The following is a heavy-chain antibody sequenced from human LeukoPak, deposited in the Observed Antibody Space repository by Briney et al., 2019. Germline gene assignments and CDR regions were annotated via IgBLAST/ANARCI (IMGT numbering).Heavy chain of an antibody. Sequence: ASVKVSCKASGYTFTSYGISWVRQATGQGLEWMGWISAYNGNTNYAQKLQGRVTMTTDTSTSTAYMELRSLRSDDTAVYYCARPRVEYSSSSDAFDIWGQGTMVTVSS. CDR2: ISAYNGNT. CDR1: GYTFTSYG. V-gene: IGHV1-18*01. J-gene: IGHJ3*02. CDR3: ARPRVEYSSSSDAFDI. D-gene: IGHD6-6*01.